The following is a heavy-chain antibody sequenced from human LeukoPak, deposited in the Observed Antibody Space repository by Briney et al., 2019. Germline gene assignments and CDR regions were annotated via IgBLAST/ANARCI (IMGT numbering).Heavy chain of an antibody. Sequence: GGSLRLSCAASGFTFRGFLMSWVRQAPGKGLEWVSAISGGGGSTYYADSVKGRFTISRDNSKNTLYLQMNSLRAEDTAVYYCARCSGGSCYGLAFDYWGQGTLVTVSS. CDR3: ARCSGGSCYGLAFDY. D-gene: IGHD2-15*01. CDR2: ISGGGGST. CDR1: GFTFRGFL. J-gene: IGHJ4*02. V-gene: IGHV3-23*01.